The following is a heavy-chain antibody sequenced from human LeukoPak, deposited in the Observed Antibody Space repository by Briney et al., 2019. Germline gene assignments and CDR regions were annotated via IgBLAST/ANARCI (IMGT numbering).Heavy chain of an antibody. J-gene: IGHJ4*02. CDR2: INPNSGGT. CDR1: GYTFTGYY. V-gene: IGHV1-2*02. D-gene: IGHD6-13*01. CDR3: ARAQQPRPPHKLGY. Sequence: ASVKVSCKASGYTFTGYYMHWVRQAPGQGLEWMGWINPNSGGTNYAQKFQGRVTMTRDTSISTAYMELNMLRSDDTAVYYCARAQQPRPPHKLGYWGQGTLVTVSS.